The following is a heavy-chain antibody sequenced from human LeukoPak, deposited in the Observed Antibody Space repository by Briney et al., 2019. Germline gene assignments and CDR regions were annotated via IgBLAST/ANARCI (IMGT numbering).Heavy chain of an antibody. CDR2: ISYDGSSK. CDR1: GFDFSHYG. CDR3: ANGPDGYNTRVPFDY. Sequence: PGGSLRLSCAASGFDFSHYGMHWVRQAPGKGLEWVALISYDGSSKHYADSVRGRFTISRDNSKNTLYLQMNSLRADDTAVFYCANGPDGYNTRVPFDYWGHGTLVTVSS. J-gene: IGHJ4*01. D-gene: IGHD5-24*01. V-gene: IGHV3-30*18.